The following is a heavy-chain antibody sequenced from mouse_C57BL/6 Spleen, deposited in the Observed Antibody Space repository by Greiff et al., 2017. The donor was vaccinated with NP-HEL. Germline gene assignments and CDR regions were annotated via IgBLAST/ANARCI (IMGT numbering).Heavy chain of an antibody. J-gene: IGHJ4*01. D-gene: IGHD3-2*02. CDR3: ARHHSSGYRAMDY. CDR2: IWSDGST. CDR1: GFSLTSYG. V-gene: IGHV2-6-1*01. Sequence: QVQLKESGPGLVAPSQSLSITCTVSGFSLTSYGVHWVRQPPGKGLEWLVVIWSDGSTTYNSALKSRLSISKDNSKSQVFLKMNSLQTDDTAMYYCARHHSSGYRAMDYWGLGTSVTVSS.